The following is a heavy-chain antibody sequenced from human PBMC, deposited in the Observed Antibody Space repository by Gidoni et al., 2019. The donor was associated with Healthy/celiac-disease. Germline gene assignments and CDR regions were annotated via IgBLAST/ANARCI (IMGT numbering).Heavy chain of an antibody. CDR2: IWYDGSNK. Sequence: QVQLVESGGGVVQPGRSLRLSCAASGFTFSSYGMHWVRQAPGKGLEWVAVIWYDGSNKYYADSVKGRFTISRDNSKNTLYLQMNSLRAEDTAVYYCARTGSGLGDNYYYYGMDVWGQGTTVTVSS. CDR3: ARTGSGLGDNYYYYGMDV. J-gene: IGHJ6*02. V-gene: IGHV3-33*01. D-gene: IGHD6-19*01. CDR1: GFTFSSYG.